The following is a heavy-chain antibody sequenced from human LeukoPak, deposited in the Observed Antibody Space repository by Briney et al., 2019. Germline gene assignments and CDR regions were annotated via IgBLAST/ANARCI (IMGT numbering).Heavy chain of an antibody. V-gene: IGHV1-18*01. J-gene: IGHJ4*02. Sequence: ASVKVSCKASGYTFINNEISWVRQAPGQGLEWMGWISVYNGNTKYAQNLQGRVTMTTDTSTSTAYMELRSLRSDDTAVYYCARLADTAMVASDYWGQGTLVTVSS. CDR1: GYTFINNE. CDR3: ARLADTAMVASDY. D-gene: IGHD5-18*01. CDR2: ISVYNGNT.